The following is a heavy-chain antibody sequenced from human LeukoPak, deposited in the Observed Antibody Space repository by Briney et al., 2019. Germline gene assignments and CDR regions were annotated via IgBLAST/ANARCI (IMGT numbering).Heavy chain of an antibody. D-gene: IGHD3-22*01. CDR2: ISSSGSTI. J-gene: IGHJ4*02. CDR3: ARDGFHFDRPIDY. V-gene: IGHV3-11*01. CDR1: GFTFGDYY. Sequence: GGSLRLSCAASGFTFGDYYMSWIRQAPGKGLEWVSYISSSGSTIYYADSVKGRFTISRDNAKNSLYLQMNSLRAEDTAVYYCARDGFHFDRPIDYWGQGTLVTVSS.